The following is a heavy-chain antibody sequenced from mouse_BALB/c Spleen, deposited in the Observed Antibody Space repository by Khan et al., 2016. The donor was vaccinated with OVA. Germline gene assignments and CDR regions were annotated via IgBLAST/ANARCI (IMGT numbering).Heavy chain of an antibody. V-gene: IGHV1-4*01. J-gene: IGHJ3*01. CDR1: GYTFTSYT. CDR2: INPSNGYT. Sequence: QVRLQQSGAELARPGASVKMSCKASGYTFTSYTIHWIKLRPGQGLEWIGYINPSNGYTNYNQKFKDKATLTADKSSTTAYMELSSLESDDSALYNCVRDGAYHRNDGWFAYWGQGTLVTVSA. CDR3: VRDGAYHRNDGWFAY. D-gene: IGHD2-14*01.